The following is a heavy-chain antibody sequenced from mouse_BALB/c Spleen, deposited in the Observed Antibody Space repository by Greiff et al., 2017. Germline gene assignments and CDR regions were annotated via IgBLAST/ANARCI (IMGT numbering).Heavy chain of an antibody. Sequence: EVQLQQSGTVLARPGASVKMSCKASGYTFTSYWMHWVKQRPGQGLEWIGAIYPGNSDTSYNQKFKGKAKLTAVTSTSTAYMELSSLTNEDSAVYYGTKGYYGSRGWYFDVWGAGTTVTVSS. CDR1: GYTFTSYW. J-gene: IGHJ1*01. CDR3: TKGYYGSRGWYFDV. V-gene: IGHV1-5*01. CDR2: IYPGNSDT. D-gene: IGHD1-1*01.